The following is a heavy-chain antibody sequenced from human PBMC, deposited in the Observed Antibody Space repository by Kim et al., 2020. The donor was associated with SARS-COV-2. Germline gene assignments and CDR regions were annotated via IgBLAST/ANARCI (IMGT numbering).Heavy chain of an antibody. CDR2: ISNSGNYI. D-gene: IGHD2-2*01. CDR3: ARGGSSTRNINPNWFDT. CDR1: GFTFSTYS. Sequence: GGSLRLSCAASGFTFSTYSMHWVRQAPGKGLEWVSSISNSGNYIYYADSVKGRFTISRDNAKNSLYLQMNSLRAEDTAVYFCARGGSSTRNINPNWFDTWGQGTLVTVSS. V-gene: IGHV3-21*01. J-gene: IGHJ5*02.